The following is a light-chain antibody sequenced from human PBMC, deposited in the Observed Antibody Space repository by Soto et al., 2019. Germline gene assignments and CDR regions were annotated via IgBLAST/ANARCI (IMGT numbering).Light chain of an antibody. V-gene: IGKV3-20*01. J-gene: IGKJ1*01. Sequence: EIVLTQSPGTLSLSPGERATLSCRASQSVSSSYLAWYQQKPGQAPRLLIYGASSRATGIPDRFSGSGSGTDFTLTISRLATEDFAVYYCQQYGSSPQTFGQGTQVEIK. CDR3: QQYGSSPQT. CDR1: QSVSSSY. CDR2: GAS.